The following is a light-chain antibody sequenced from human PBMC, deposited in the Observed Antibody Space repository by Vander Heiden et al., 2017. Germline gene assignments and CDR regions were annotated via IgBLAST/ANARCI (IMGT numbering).Light chain of an antibody. CDR2: RTS. CDR1: QTVSTAF. V-gene: IGKV3-20*01. Sequence: EIVLTQPPGTLSLSPGDRATLSCRAGQTVSTAFLAWYHQKPGQTPRLLIYRTSTRATGVPDRFSGSGSGTDFILTITRLEPDDFAIYYCQQYNRSPELTFGGGTRVQVK. CDR3: QQYNRSPELT. J-gene: IGKJ4*01.